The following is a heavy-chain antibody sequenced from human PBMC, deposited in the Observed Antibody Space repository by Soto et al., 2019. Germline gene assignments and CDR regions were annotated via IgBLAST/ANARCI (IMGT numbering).Heavy chain of an antibody. CDR2: INAGNGNT. J-gene: IGHJ4*02. CDR1: GYTFTSYA. D-gene: IGHD6-19*01. V-gene: IGHV1-3*05. Sequence: QVQLVQSGAAEKKPGASVKVSCKASGYTFTSYAMHWVRQAPGQRLEWMGWINAGNGNTKYSQKFQGRVTITRDTSASTVYIELSSLRSEDTAVYYCAGVSGWYFLDYWGQGTLVTVSS. CDR3: AGVSGWYFLDY.